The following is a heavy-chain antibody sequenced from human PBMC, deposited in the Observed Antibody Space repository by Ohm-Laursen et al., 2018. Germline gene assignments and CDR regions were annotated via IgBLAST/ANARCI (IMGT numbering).Heavy chain of an antibody. CDR3: ARCPATYYDFWSGYQPHYYYYYGMDV. J-gene: IGHJ6*02. CDR1: GGSFSGYY. Sequence: GTLSLTCAVYGGSFSGYYWSWIRQPPGKGLEWIGEINHSGSTNYNPSLKSRVTISVDTSKNQFSLKLSSVTAADTAVYYCARCPATYYDFWSGYQPHYYYYYGMDVWGQGTTVTVSS. V-gene: IGHV4-34*01. CDR2: INHSGST. D-gene: IGHD3-3*01.